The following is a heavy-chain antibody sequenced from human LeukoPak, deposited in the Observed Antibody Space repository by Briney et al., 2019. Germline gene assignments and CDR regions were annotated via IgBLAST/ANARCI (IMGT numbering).Heavy chain of an antibody. J-gene: IGHJ4*02. D-gene: IGHD1-14*01. CDR2: INEEGSEK. CDR1: GFTFSGYW. Sequence: GGTLRLSCAAAGFTFSGYWMSWGRQAPEERLEGVANINEEGSEKYYVDSVKGRFTISRDNAKSSLYPQMNSLRAEDTAVYYCARAKLNLDCWGQGTLVTVSS. CDR3: ARAKLNLDC. V-gene: IGHV3-7*01.